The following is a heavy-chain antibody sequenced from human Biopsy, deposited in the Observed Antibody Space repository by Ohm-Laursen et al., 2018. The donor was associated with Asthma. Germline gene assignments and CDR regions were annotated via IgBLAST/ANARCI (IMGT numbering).Heavy chain of an antibody. CDR1: GFTFSIYD. CDR3: AREGVAGTHIED. CDR2: ISYDGSSI. V-gene: IGHV3-30*14. Sequence: SLRLSCTASGFTFSIYDIHWVRQAPGKGLEWVAVISYDGSSIYYADSVKGRFTISRDNSKNTLSLQMNSLTAEDTAVYYCAREGVAGTHIEDWGQGALVTVSS. J-gene: IGHJ4*02. D-gene: IGHD6-19*01.